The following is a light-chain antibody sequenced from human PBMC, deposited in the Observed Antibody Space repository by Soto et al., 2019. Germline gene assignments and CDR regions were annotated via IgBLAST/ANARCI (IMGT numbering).Light chain of an antibody. CDR2: DAS. V-gene: IGKV3-11*01. Sequence: EIVLTQSSATLSLSPGERATLSCRASQSVRSYLAWYQQKIGQAPRLLIYDASNRATGIPARFSGSGSGTDFTLTISSLEPEDFAVYYSPESSTLPLTYGRATKV. CDR1: QSVRSY. J-gene: IGKJ4*01. CDR3: PESSTLPLT.